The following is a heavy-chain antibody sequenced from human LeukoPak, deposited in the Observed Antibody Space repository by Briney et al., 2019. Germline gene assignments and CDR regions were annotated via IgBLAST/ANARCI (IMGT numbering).Heavy chain of an antibody. J-gene: IGHJ4*02. D-gene: IGHD3-10*01. CDR2: ISYDGSNK. CDR3: ARGPGDRGLDY. V-gene: IGHV3-30*04. Sequence: TGGSLRLSCAASGFTFSSYAMHWVRQAPGKGLEWVAVISYDGSNKYYADSVKGRFTISRDNSKNTLYLQMNSLRAEDTAVYYCARGPGDRGLDYWGQGTLVTVSS. CDR1: GFTFSSYA.